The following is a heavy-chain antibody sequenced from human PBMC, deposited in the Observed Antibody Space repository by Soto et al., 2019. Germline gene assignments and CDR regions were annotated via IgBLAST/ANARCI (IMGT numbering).Heavy chain of an antibody. V-gene: IGHV3-11*03. CDR1: GFPFSDYY. D-gene: IGHD6-19*01. Sequence: LRLSCEASGFPFSDYYMSWIRQAPGKGLEWLAYISGGSDYTNSAQSVKGRFTISRDNAENSVYLQMSSLRGEDTAMYYCARYSGWYSYNWFDPWGQGTLVTVSS. J-gene: IGHJ5*02. CDR2: ISGGSDYT. CDR3: ARYSGWYSYNWFDP.